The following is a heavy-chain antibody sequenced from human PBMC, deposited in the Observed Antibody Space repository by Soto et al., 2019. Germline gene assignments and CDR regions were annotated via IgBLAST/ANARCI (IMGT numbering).Heavy chain of an antibody. D-gene: IGHD2-2*02. CDR1: GKKFRNYV. CDR2: IIPIFNST. CDR3: AREGRGKKAGYNGLVSLGY. J-gene: IGHJ4*02. Sequence: GGSEKVSRKVSGKKFRNYVFLLVGHGPWHGLVWLGRIIPIFNSTKYAQSFQGRVTITADKSTSTASLELSSLRSDDTAVYYCAREGRGKKAGYNGLVSLGYWGQGTLVTVSS. V-gene: IGHV1-69*06.